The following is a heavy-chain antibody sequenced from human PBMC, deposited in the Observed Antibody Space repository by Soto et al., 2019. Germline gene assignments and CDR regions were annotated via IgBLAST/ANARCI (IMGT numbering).Heavy chain of an antibody. CDR1: GGSFSGYY. D-gene: IGHD6-13*01. V-gene: IGHV4-34*01. Sequence: PSETLSLTCAVYGGSFSGYYWNWLRQPPGEGLEWIGSIYYSGSTYYNPSLKSRVTISVDTSKNQFSLKLSSVTAADTAVYYCAREGVSSSWYNYYAMDVWGQGTTVTVSS. J-gene: IGHJ6*02. CDR3: AREGVSSSWYNYYAMDV. CDR2: IYYSGST.